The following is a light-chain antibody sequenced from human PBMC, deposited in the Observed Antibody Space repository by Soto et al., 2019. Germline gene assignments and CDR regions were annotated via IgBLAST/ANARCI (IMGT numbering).Light chain of an antibody. J-gene: IGKJ5*01. CDR1: QSISSSY. CDR3: QHDYNLHIT. CDR2: GAS. Sequence: EFVLTQSPATLSLSPGEGATLSCRVSQSISSSYVSWYQQRPGQAPRLLIYGASTRATGIPARFSGSGRGSGTDLSLSISSLQPEDFAVYYCQHDYNLHITVGQGTGLQIK. V-gene: IGKV3D-7*01.